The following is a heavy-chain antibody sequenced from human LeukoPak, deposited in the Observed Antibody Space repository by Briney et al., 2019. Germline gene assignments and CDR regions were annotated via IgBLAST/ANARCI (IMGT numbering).Heavy chain of an antibody. Sequence: ALRLSCAASGFTFDDYAMHWVRQAPGKGLEWVSGISWNSNNIAYAASVKGRFTISRDNAKNSLYLQMNSLRAEDTALYYCSRGAYDSSAYYDYFDYWGQGTLVTVSS. D-gene: IGHD3-22*01. CDR3: SRGAYDSSAYYDYFDY. CDR2: ISWNSNNI. J-gene: IGHJ4*02. CDR1: GFTFDDYA. V-gene: IGHV3-9*01.